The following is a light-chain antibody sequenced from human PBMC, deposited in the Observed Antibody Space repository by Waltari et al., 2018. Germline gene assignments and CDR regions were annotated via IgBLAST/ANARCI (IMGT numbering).Light chain of an antibody. CDR3: QNHERLPAT. CDR1: QNIGTY. V-gene: IGKV3-20*01. Sequence: LTQSPGTLPLSPGERAPLPCRASQNIGTYLVWYQQKPGQPPRLLMYAASRRATGVPDRFSGSGSGTDFSLTISRLEPEDFAVYYCQNHERLPATFGQGTRVEIK. CDR2: AAS. J-gene: IGKJ1*01.